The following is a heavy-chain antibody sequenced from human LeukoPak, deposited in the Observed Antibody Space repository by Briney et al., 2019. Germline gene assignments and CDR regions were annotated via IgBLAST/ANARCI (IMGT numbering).Heavy chain of an antibody. D-gene: IGHD2-2*01. J-gene: IGHJ4*02. CDR3: ARPGYCSSTSCSGFDC. CDR1: GYTFTNYW. V-gene: IGHV5-51*01. CDR2: IYPGDSDT. Sequence: GESLKISCKGSGYTFTNYWIGWVRQLPGKGLEWMGIIYPGDSDTRYSPSFQGQVTISADKSINTAYLQWSSLKASDTAMYYCARPGYCSSTSCSGFDCWGQGTLVTVSS.